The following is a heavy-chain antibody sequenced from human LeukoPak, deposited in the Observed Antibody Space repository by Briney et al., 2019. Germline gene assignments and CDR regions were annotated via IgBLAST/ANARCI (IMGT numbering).Heavy chain of an antibody. J-gene: IGHJ4*02. V-gene: IGHV3-30*02. Sequence: GGSLRLSCAASGFMFSSSGMHWVRQAPGKGLEWVAFIRYDGSNKYYADSVKGRFTISRDNSKNTVSLQMNSLRAEDTAVYYCAKRGYSSSWNFDSWGQGTLVTVSS. D-gene: IGHD6-13*01. CDR1: GFMFSSSG. CDR2: IRYDGSNK. CDR3: AKRGYSSSWNFDS.